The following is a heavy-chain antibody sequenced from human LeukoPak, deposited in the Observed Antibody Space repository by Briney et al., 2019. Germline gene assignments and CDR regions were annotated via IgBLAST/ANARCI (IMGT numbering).Heavy chain of an antibody. Sequence: YPSETLSLTCTVSGGSISSYYWSWIRQPPGKGLEWIGYIFYSGSTNYNPSLKSRVTISLDTSKNQFSLKLSSVTAADTAVYYCARHKGYGDYVRAFDIWGQGTMVTVSS. J-gene: IGHJ3*02. CDR2: IFYSGST. D-gene: IGHD4-17*01. CDR3: ARHKGYGDYVRAFDI. CDR1: GGSISSYY. V-gene: IGHV4-59*08.